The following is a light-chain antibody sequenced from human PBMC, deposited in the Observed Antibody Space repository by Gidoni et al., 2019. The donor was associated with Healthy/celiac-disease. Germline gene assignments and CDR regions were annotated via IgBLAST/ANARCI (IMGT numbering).Light chain of an antibody. CDR1: QGISSY. J-gene: IGKJ1*01. V-gene: IGKV1-8*01. CDR3: QQYYSYPWM. CDR2: AAS. Sequence: AIRMTQSPSSLSASTGDRVTITCRASQGISSYLAWYQQKPGKAPKLLIYAASTLQSGVPSRFSGSGSGTDFTLTISCLQSEDFATYYCQQYYSYPWMFGQGTKVEIK.